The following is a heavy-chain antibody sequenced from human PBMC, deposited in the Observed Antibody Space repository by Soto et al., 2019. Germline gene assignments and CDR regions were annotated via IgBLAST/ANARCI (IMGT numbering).Heavy chain of an antibody. CDR2: IYHSGST. Sequence: SETLSLTCAVSGSSISSGYYWGWIRQPPGKGLEWIGSIYHSGSTYYNPSLKSRVTISVDTSKNQFSLKLSSVTAADTAVYYCARVYYDKAFDIWGQGTMVTVSS. D-gene: IGHD3-22*01. V-gene: IGHV4-38-2*01. CDR3: ARVYYDKAFDI. J-gene: IGHJ3*02. CDR1: GSSISSGYY.